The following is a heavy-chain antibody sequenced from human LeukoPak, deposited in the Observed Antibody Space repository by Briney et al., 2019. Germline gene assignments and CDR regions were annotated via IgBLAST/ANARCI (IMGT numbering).Heavy chain of an antibody. J-gene: IGHJ4*02. V-gene: IGHV1-69*13. Sequence: GASVKVSCKASGYTFTSYYMHWVRQAPGQGLEWMGGIIPIFGTANYAQKFQGRVTITADESTSTAYMELSSLRSEDTAVYYCARGPPDTVILYYFDYWGQGTLVTVSS. CDR1: GYTFTSYY. CDR2: IIPIFGTA. CDR3: ARGPPDTVILYYFDY. D-gene: IGHD5-18*01.